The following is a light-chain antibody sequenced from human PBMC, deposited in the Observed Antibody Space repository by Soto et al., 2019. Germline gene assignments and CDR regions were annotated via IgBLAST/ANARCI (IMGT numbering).Light chain of an antibody. CDR1: QTVGSN. CDR2: GAS. J-gene: IGKJ1*01. V-gene: IGKV3-15*01. CDR3: QQYDNWPPWT. Sequence: EIVLTQSPCTLSLSPGERSAVCCISSQTVGSNLAWYQHRPGQAPRLLIYGASIRATGVPARFSGSGSGTEFTLTISSLQSEDFAVYYCQQYDNWPPWTFGQGTKVDIK.